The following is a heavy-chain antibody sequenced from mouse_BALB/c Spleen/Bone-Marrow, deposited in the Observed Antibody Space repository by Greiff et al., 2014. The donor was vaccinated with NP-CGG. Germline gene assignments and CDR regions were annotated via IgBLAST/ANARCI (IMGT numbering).Heavy chain of an antibody. CDR1: GFTFSDYY. D-gene: IGHD1-2*01. Sequence: VQLKESGGGLVKPGGSLKLSCAVSGFTFSDYYMYWVRQTPEKRLEWVATISDGGSYTYYPDSVKGRFTISRDNAKNNLYLQMSSLKSEDTAMYYCARDLITTATSFANWGQGTLVTVSA. CDR3: ARDLITTATSFAN. J-gene: IGHJ3*01. V-gene: IGHV5-4*02. CDR2: ISDGGSYT.